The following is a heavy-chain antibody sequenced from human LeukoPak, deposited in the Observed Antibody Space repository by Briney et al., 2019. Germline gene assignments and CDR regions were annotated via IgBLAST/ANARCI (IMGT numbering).Heavy chain of an antibody. V-gene: IGHV4-59*01. CDR1: GGSISSYY. CDR2: IYYSGST. CDR3: ARDGESPSYGYFDY. J-gene: IGHJ4*02. Sequence: SETLSLTCTVSGGSISSYYWSWIRQPPGKGLEWIGYIYYSGSTNYNPSLKSRVTISVDTSKNQFSLKLSSVTASDTAVYYCARDGESPSYGYFDYWGQGTLVTVSS. D-gene: IGHD5-18*01.